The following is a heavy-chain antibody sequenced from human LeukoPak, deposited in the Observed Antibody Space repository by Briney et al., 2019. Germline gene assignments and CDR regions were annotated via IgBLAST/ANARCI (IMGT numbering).Heavy chain of an antibody. CDR3: AKTQSYALNF. J-gene: IGHJ4*02. D-gene: IGHD3-16*01. CDR2: IYAGGNT. V-gene: IGHV3-53*01. Sequence: GGSLRLSCAASGFTASGSYMSWVRQAPGKGLEWVSIIYAGGNTYYADSVKGRFTISRDISKNTVDLQMNSLRAEDTAVYYCAKTQSYALNFWGQGTLVTVSS. CDR1: GFTASGSY.